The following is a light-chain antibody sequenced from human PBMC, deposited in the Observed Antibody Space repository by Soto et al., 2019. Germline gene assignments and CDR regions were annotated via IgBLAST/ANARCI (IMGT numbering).Light chain of an antibody. V-gene: IGKV3-11*01. CDR1: QSVSSY. Sequence: EIVLTQSPATLSLSPGERATLSCRASQSVSSYLAWYQQKPGQAPRLLIYDASNRATGIPARFSGSGSGTDFTLTVSSLEPVDFAVYYCQQRRNGQTTFGQGTKVDIK. J-gene: IGKJ1*01. CDR3: QQRRNGQTT. CDR2: DAS.